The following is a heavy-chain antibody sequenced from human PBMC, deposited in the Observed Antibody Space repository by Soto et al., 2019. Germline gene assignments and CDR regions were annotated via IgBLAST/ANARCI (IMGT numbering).Heavy chain of an antibody. V-gene: IGHV4-4*07. J-gene: IGHJ6*02. D-gene: IGHD3-9*01. CDR2: VSSSGNT. CDR1: GDSLGNYY. Sequence: SETLSLTCTVSGDSLGNYYWFWIRQPVGKGLEWIGRVSSSGNTNANPTLNSRATMSIDTSKNQLSLRLRSVTAADTAVYYCARADYEILTGSYAMDVWGQGTTVPVYS. CDR3: ARADYEILTGSYAMDV.